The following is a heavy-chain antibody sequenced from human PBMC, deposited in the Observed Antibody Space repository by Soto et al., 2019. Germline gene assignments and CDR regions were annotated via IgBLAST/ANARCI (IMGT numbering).Heavy chain of an antibody. J-gene: IGHJ5*02. CDR3: ARGMDRKIGLFDL. CDR2: VYSNGAT. V-gene: IGHV4-59*11. Sequence: QVQLQEAGPGLVKPSETLSITCTVSGGSMSGLYWSWIRQSPLKGLEWIGYVYSNGATNYNPSLKGRVTLSVDTSKNQFSLKLTSVTAADTAVYYCARGMDRKIGLFDLRGQGNLITVSS. CDR1: GGSMSGLY. D-gene: IGHD3-16*01.